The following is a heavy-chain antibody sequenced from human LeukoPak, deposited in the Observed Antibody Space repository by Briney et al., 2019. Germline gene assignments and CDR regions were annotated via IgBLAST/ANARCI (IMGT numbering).Heavy chain of an antibody. V-gene: IGHV4-59*02. CDR2: ISNSETT. Sequence: SETLSLTCSVSGGSVTSYYWNWVRQAPGKGLEWIGYISNSETTDYGPSFKSRVTMSLDTSKNQFSLKLSSVTAADTGVYYCARGYCSDERCPVFPSWGQGTLVTVSS. CDR3: ARGYCSDERCPVFPS. D-gene: IGHD2-15*01. CDR1: GGSVTSYY. J-gene: IGHJ5*02.